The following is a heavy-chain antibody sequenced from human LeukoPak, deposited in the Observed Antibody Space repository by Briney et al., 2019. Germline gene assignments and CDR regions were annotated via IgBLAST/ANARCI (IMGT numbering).Heavy chain of an antibody. CDR1: GFTFSSYG. CDR2: IWYDGSNK. Sequence: GGSLRLSCAASGFTFSSYGMHWVRQAPGKGLEWVAVIWYDGSNKYYADSVKGRFTISRDNSKNTLYLQMNSLRAEDTAVYYCAKNLRTEFAFDYWGQGTLVIVSS. V-gene: IGHV3-33*06. D-gene: IGHD3-3*01. CDR3: AKNLRTEFAFDY. J-gene: IGHJ4*02.